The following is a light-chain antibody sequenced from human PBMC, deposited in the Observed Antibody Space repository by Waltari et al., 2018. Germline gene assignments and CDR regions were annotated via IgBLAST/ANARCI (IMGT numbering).Light chain of an antibody. J-gene: IGLJ2*01. CDR3: SSYTTISTTL. Sequence: QSALAQPASVSGSPGQSITISCTGTSSDVGAYNFVSWYQHHPGKAPKLIIYDVSRWPSGVSNRFSGSTSGNPASLTISVLQAEDEADYYCSSYTTISTTLFGGGTKVTVL. V-gene: IGLV2-14*01. CDR2: DVS. CDR1: SSDVGAYNF.